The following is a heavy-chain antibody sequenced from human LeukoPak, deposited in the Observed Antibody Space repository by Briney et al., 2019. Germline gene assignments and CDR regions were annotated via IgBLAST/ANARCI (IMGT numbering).Heavy chain of an antibody. Sequence: GASVKVSCKASGYTFTGYYMHWVRQAPGQGLEWMGWINPNSGGTNYAQKFQGRVTMTRDTSISTAYMELSRLRSDDTAVYYCARGGIRIFGVVGWFDPWGQGTLVTVSS. CDR3: ARGGIRIFGVVGWFDP. J-gene: IGHJ5*02. D-gene: IGHD3-3*01. CDR1: GYTFTGYY. CDR2: INPNSGGT. V-gene: IGHV1-2*02.